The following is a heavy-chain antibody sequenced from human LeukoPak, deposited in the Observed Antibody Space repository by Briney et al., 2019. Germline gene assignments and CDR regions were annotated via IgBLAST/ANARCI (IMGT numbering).Heavy chain of an antibody. Sequence: ASVKVSCKAFGYTFTSNYMHWVRQAPGQGPEWMGVISPSGGSTTYAQKFQGRVTMTEDTSTDTAYMELSSLRSEDTAVYYCATHSPEWRYSGYYNYYYIDVWGKGTTVTVSS. J-gene: IGHJ6*03. CDR3: ATHSPEWRYSGYYNYYYIDV. CDR2: ISPSGGST. CDR1: GYTFTSNY. V-gene: IGHV1-46*01. D-gene: IGHD5-12*01.